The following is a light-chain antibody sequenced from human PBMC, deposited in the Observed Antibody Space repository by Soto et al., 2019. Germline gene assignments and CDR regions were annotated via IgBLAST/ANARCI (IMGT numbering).Light chain of an antibody. V-gene: IGLV1-40*01. CDR2: DNT. J-gene: IGLJ1*01. Sequence: QSVLTQPPSVSGAPGQRVTISCTGSSSNIGAGYEVHWYQQLPGTAPKPLIYDNTNRPSGVPDRFSGSKSGTSASLAITGLQAEDEADYYCQSYDSSLSGYVFGTGTKLTVL. CDR3: QSYDSSLSGYV. CDR1: SSNIGAGYE.